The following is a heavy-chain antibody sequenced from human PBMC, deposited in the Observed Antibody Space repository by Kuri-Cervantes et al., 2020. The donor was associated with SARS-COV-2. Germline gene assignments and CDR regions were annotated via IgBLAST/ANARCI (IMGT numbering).Heavy chain of an antibody. CDR3: ARDLGPSGFDY. CDR2: IYYSGST. V-gene: IGHV4-39*02. D-gene: IGHD3-10*01. Sequence: SETLSLTCTVSGGSISSSSYYWGWIRQPPGKGLEWIGSIYYSGSTYYNPSLKSRVTISVDTSKNQFSLKLSSVTAADRAVYYCARDLGPSGFDYWGQGTLVTVSS. J-gene: IGHJ4*02. CDR1: GGSISSSSYY.